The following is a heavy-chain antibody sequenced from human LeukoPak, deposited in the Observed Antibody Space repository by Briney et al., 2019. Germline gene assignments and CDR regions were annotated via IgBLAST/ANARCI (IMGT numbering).Heavy chain of an antibody. CDR2: IYYSGST. CDR3: ARVSDREKGAFDI. J-gene: IGHJ3*02. Sequence: SETLSLTCTVSGGSISSGGYYWIWIRQHPGKGLDWIGNIYYSGSTYYNPSLKSRVTISVDTSKNQFSLKLSSVTAADTAVYYCARVSDREKGAFDIWGQGTMVTVSS. V-gene: IGHV4-31*03. D-gene: IGHD3-22*01. CDR1: GGSISSGGYY.